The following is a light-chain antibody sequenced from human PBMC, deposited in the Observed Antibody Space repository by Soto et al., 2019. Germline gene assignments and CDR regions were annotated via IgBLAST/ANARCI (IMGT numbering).Light chain of an antibody. V-gene: IGLV2-18*02. J-gene: IGLJ1*01. CDR2: EVS. CDR1: SSDVGSYNR. Sequence: QSVLTQPPSVSGSPVQSGAISCTGTSSDVGSYNRVSWYQQPPGAAPKLMIYEVSNRPSGVPDRFSGSKSGNTASLTISGLQAEDEADYYCNSYTGSSTYVFGTGTKVTVL. CDR3: NSYTGSSTYV.